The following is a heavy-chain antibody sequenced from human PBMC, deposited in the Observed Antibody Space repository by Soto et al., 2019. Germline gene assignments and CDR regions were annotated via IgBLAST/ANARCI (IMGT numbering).Heavy chain of an antibody. CDR1: VASISSYF. CDR3: AREDGPDRWCDH. CDR2: ISTSGTT. Sequence: SETMSLTCTVSVASISSYFWTWIRQPAGKGLDWIGRISTSGTTNYNPSLKSRVTMSVDTSKNHFSLNLSSVTAADTAVYYCAREDGPDRWCDHWVQGTLVTVSS. V-gene: IGHV4-4*07. J-gene: IGHJ5*02. D-gene: IGHD2-8*01.